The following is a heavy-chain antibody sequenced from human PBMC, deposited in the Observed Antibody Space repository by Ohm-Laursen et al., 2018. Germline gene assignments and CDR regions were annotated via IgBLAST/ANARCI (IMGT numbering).Heavy chain of an antibody. J-gene: IGHJ6*02. CDR2: ISYDGSNK. V-gene: IGHV3-30*18. CDR1: GFTFSSYG. CDR3: AKDRSYCSSTSCSDMDV. D-gene: IGHD2-2*01. Sequence: SLRLSCSASGFTFSSYGMHWVRQAPGKGLEWVAVISYDGSNKYYADSVKGRFTISRDNSKNKLYLQMNSLRAEDTAVYYCAKDRSYCSSTSCSDMDVWGQGTTVTVSS.